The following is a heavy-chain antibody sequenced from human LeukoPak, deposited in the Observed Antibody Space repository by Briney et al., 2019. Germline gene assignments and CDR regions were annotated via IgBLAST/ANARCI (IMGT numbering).Heavy chain of an antibody. CDR1: GFTFNNYA. J-gene: IGHJ4*02. V-gene: IGHV3-30*09. D-gene: IGHD1-26*01. Sequence: GGSLRLSCAASGFTFNNYAMHWVRQAPGKGLEWVSLIPYDGSNGYYADSVKGRFGTSRDNSQNTVYLQMNNLRPEDTALYYCARDEIARGSGSFLGHWGQGTLVTVSS. CDR2: IPYDGSNG. CDR3: ARDEIARGSGSFLGH.